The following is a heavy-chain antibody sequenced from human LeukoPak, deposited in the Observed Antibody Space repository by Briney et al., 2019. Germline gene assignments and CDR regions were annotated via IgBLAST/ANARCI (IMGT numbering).Heavy chain of an antibody. CDR2: IYYSGST. CDR3: ARVVAVAGPVDYFDH. J-gene: IGHJ4*02. V-gene: IGHV4-39*07. CDR1: GGSISSSSYY. D-gene: IGHD6-19*01. Sequence: SETLSLTCSVSGGSISSSSYYWGWIRQPPGKGLEWIGSIYYSGSTYYNPSLKSRVTISVDTSKNQFSLKLSSVTAADTAVYYCARVVAVAGPVDYFDHWGQGTLVTVSS.